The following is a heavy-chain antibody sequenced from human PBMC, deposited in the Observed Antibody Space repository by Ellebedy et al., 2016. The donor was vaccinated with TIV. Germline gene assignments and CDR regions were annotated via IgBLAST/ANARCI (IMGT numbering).Heavy chain of an antibody. V-gene: IGHV3-7*01. Sequence: GESLKISCAASRFSFSSYWMSWVRQSPGKGLEWVANMNQDGSDKYYVDSVKGRFTISRDNAKNSLYLQMNSLRADDTSVYYCATDGSYGDFRSPAHAFVIWGQGTVVTVSS. CDR1: RFSFSSYW. CDR3: ATDGSYGDFRSPAHAFVI. CDR2: MNQDGSDK. D-gene: IGHD4-17*01. J-gene: IGHJ3*02.